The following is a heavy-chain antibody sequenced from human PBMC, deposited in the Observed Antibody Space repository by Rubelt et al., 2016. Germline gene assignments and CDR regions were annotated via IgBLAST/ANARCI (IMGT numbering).Heavy chain of an antibody. J-gene: IGHJ4*02. CDR1: GLTFSIYA. V-gene: IGHV3-23*01. CDR2: VSGSGGIT. CDR3: ARDDISSSSTDFDY. D-gene: IGHD6-13*01. Sequence: GGSLRLSCAASGLTFSIYAMNWVRQAPGKGLEWVSVVSGSGGITYYADSVKGRCTISRDNSKNTLYLQMNSLRAEDTAVYYCARDDISSSSTDFDYWGQGTLVTVSS.